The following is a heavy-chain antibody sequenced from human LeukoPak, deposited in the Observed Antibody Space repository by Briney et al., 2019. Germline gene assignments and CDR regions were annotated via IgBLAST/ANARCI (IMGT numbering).Heavy chain of an antibody. Sequence: SETLSLTCTVSGGSISSYYWSWIRQPPGKGLEWIGYIYYSGSTNYNPPLKSRVTISVDTSKNQFSLKLSSVTAADTAVYYCARVPNHYGDYVYNWFDPWGQGTLVTVSS. CDR2: IYYSGST. V-gene: IGHV4-59*01. J-gene: IGHJ5*02. CDR1: GGSISSYY. CDR3: ARVPNHYGDYVYNWFDP. D-gene: IGHD4-17*01.